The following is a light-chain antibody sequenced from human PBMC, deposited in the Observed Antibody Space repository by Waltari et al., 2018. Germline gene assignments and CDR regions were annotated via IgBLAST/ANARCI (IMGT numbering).Light chain of an antibody. CDR1: DIGFKS. CDR2: DDS. V-gene: IGLV3-21*03. J-gene: IGLJ2*01. Sequence: SYVLPQPPSVSVPPGKTARLTCGGDDIGFKSVHWYQHKPGQAHVMVVYDDSDRPSGIAERFFGSNSGNTATLTISRVEAGDEADYYCQVWDSSSDQVVFGGGTKLTVL. CDR3: QVWDSSSDQVV.